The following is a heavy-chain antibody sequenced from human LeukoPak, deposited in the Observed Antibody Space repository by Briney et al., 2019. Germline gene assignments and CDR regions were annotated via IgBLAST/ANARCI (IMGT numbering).Heavy chain of an antibody. D-gene: IGHD3-10*01. Sequence: SETLSLTCTVSGDSISSGNFYYSWVRQPPGKGLEWIGYIYYSGSTNYNPSLKSRVTISVDASKNQFSLKLSSVTAADTAVYYCARLGPNYYGSGSYSNDAFDIWGQGTMVTVSS. CDR1: GDSISSGNFY. CDR2: IYYSGST. J-gene: IGHJ3*02. V-gene: IGHV4-61*01. CDR3: ARLGPNYYGSGSYSNDAFDI.